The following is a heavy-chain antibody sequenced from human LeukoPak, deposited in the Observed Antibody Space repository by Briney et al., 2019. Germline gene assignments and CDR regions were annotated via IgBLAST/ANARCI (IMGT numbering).Heavy chain of an antibody. V-gene: IGHV4-31*03. J-gene: IGHJ5*02. CDR2: IYYSGST. CDR1: GGSISSGGYY. D-gene: IGHD3-3*01. Sequence: KTSETLSLTCTVSGGSISSGGYYWSWIRQHPGKGLEWIGYIYYSGSTYYNPSLKSRVTISVDTSKNQFSLKLSSVTAADTAVYYCARADYDFWSGYYTGYNWFDPWGQGTLVTVSS. CDR3: ARADYDFWSGYYTGYNWFDP.